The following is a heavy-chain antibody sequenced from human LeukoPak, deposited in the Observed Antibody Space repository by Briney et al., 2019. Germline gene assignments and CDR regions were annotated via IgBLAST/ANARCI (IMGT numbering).Heavy chain of an antibody. Sequence: ASAKVSCKASGYTFTSYDINWVRQATGQGLEWMGWMNPNSDNTGYAQKFQGRVTMTRNTSISTAYMELSSLRSEDTAVYYCARGRGSYRNNWFDPWGQGTLVTVSS. V-gene: IGHV1-8*01. J-gene: IGHJ5*02. CDR2: MNPNSDNT. D-gene: IGHD1-26*01. CDR3: ARGRGSYRNNWFDP. CDR1: GYTFTSYD.